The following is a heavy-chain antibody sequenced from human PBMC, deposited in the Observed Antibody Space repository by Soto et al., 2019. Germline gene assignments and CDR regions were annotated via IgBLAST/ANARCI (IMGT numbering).Heavy chain of an antibody. J-gene: IGHJ5*02. CDR3: ARTRWFIVVVPAAMPVGWFDP. Sequence: PSETLSLTCAVYGGSFSGYYWSWIRQPPGNGLEWIGEINHSGSTNYNPSLKSRVTISVDTSKNQYSLKLSSVTAADTAVYYCARTRWFIVVVPAAMPVGWFDPWGQGTLVTVSS. V-gene: IGHV4-34*01. CDR1: GGSFSGYY. CDR2: INHSGST. D-gene: IGHD2-2*01.